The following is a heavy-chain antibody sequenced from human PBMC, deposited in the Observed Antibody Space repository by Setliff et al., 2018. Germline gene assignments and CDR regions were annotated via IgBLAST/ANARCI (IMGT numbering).Heavy chain of an antibody. CDR2: IYYTGGT. V-gene: IGHV4-59*11. Sequence: SETLSLTCTVSGGSISGHYWSWIRQPPGKGLEYIGYIYYTGGTNYNPSLMSRVTISLHTSKNQFSLKLSSVTAADTAVYYCARGFTSGLNDAFDIWGQGTMGTVSS. CDR3: ARGFTSGLNDAFDI. D-gene: IGHD1-26*01. J-gene: IGHJ3*02. CDR1: GGSISGHY.